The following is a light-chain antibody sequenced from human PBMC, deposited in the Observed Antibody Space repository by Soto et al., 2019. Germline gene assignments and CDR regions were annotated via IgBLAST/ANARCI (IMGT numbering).Light chain of an antibody. CDR3: SSYIAGRTYV. Sequence: QSVLTQPSSLSASPGRSITISCTGTISDVGAYNYVSWYQQHPGKAPKLMIYEVSNRPSGVSNRFSGSKSGNTASLTISGLQAEDEADYYCSSYIAGRTYVFGTGTKVTV. J-gene: IGLJ1*01. CDR1: ISDVGAYNY. V-gene: IGLV2-14*01. CDR2: EVS.